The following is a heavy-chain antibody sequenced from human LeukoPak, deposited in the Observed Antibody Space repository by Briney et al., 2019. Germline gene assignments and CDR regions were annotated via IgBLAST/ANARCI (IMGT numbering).Heavy chain of an antibody. CDR3: VRRTTVTTEGYGMDV. CDR2: IIPIFGTA. J-gene: IGHJ6*02. D-gene: IGHD4-11*01. Sequence: SVKVSCKASGGTFSSYAISWVRQAPGQGLEWKGGIIPIFGTANYAQKFQGRVTITADESTSTAYMELSSLRSEDTAVYYCVRRTTVTTEGYGMDVWGQGATVTVSS. CDR1: GGTFSSYA. V-gene: IGHV1-69*01.